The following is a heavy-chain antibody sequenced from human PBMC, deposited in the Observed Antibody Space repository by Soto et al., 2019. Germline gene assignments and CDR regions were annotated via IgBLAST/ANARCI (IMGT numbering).Heavy chain of an antibody. D-gene: IGHD4-17*01. V-gene: IGHV3-21*01. CDR3: ARDSRNYGRPWPPDY. CDR1: GFTFSSYS. Sequence: GGSLRLSCAASGFTFSSYSMNWVRQAPGKGLEWVSSISSSSSYIYYADSVKGRFTISRDNAKNSLYLQMNSLRAEDTAVYYCARDSRNYGRPWPPDYWGQGTLVTVSS. CDR2: ISSSSSYI. J-gene: IGHJ4*02.